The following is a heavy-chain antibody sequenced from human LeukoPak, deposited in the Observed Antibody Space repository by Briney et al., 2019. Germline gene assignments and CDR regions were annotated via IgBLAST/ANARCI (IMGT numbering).Heavy chain of an antibody. CDR1: GFNIRSNY. V-gene: IGHV3-66*02. CDR3: ARGPRGATPDF. J-gene: IGHJ4*02. CDR2: VYSDSTS. Sequence: GGSLRLSCTASGFNIRSNYMAWVRQAPGKGLEWVSVVYSDSTSQQAESVKGRFTVSRDHSKNRLFLQMNNLRLDDTAVFFCARGPRGATPDFWGQGTLVTVSS. D-gene: IGHD1-26*01.